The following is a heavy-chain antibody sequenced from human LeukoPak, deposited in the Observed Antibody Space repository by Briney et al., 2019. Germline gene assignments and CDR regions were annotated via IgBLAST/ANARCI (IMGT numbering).Heavy chain of an antibody. D-gene: IGHD4-17*01. CDR1: GGSFSGYY. J-gene: IGHJ4*02. Sequence: SETLSLTCAVYGGSFSGYYWSWIRQPPGKGLEWIGEINHSGSTNYNPSLKSRVTISVDTSKNQLSLKLSSVTAADTAVYYCARDRFDYGDYGIFDYWGQGTLVTVSS. V-gene: IGHV4-34*01. CDR3: ARDRFDYGDYGIFDY. CDR2: INHSGST.